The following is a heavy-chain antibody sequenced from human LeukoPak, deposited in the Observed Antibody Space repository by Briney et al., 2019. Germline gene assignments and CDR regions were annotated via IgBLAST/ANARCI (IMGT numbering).Heavy chain of an antibody. D-gene: IGHD6-13*01. CDR1: GGSISSYY. V-gene: IGHV4-4*07. Sequence: SETLSLTCTVSGGSISSYYWSWIRQPAGKGLEWIGRIHISGSTNYNPSLKSRVTMSADTSKNQFSLKLSSVTAADTAVYYCARDKTGSSWSGPDYWGQGTLVTVSS. CDR2: IHISGST. CDR3: ARDKTGSSWSGPDY. J-gene: IGHJ4*02.